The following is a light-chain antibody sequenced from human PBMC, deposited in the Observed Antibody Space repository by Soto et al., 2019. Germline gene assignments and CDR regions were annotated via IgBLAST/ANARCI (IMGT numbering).Light chain of an antibody. CDR2: ATS. Sequence: DIQMTQAPSPLSASVGDRVTITCRASQNIRTYLSWYQQKPGKAPNLLIYATSTLQSGVPSRFSGSGSGTDFTLTISSLQPEDFATYYCQQSYSATPITFGQGTRLDVK. J-gene: IGKJ5*01. CDR1: QNIRTY. CDR3: QQSYSATPIT. V-gene: IGKV1-39*01.